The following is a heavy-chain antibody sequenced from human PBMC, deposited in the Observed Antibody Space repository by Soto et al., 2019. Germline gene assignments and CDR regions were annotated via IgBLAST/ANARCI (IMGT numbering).Heavy chain of an antibody. CDR3: ARESDYGDYGWGYYYGMDV. CDR2: ISAYNGNT. Sequence: VKVSCKASGYTFTSYGISWVRQAPGQGLEWMGWISAYNGNTDYAQKLQGRVTMTTDTSTSTAYMELRSLRSDDTAVYYCARESDYGDYGWGYYYGMDVWGQGTTVTVSS. V-gene: IGHV1-18*04. J-gene: IGHJ6*02. CDR1: GYTFTSYG. D-gene: IGHD4-17*01.